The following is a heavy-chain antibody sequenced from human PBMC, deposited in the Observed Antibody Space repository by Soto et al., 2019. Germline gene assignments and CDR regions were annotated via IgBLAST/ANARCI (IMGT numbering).Heavy chain of an antibody. D-gene: IGHD2-2*02. Sequence: PSGTVPLTGPVSCASLSSYSWSCIRQTQGKGLEWIGYMYYSASTNYNPSLKNRVTISIDRSKKQFSLKLSSVTAADTAVYYCARVVSDYAGYCSSTCCYTRLKNGFYPRAQRAVVPVSS. J-gene: IGHJ5*01. CDR3: ARVVSDYAGYCSSTCCYTRLKNGFYP. V-gene: IGHV4-59*07. CDR1: CASLSSYS. CDR2: MYYSAST.